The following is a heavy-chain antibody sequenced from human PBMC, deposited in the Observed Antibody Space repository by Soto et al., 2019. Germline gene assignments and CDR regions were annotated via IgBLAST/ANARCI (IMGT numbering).Heavy chain of an antibody. V-gene: IGHV3-21*06. Sequence: PGGSLRLSCAASGFAFSSYSMDWVRQAPGKGLEWVASISTSSSYIYYSDSVKGRFIISRDNAKNSMYLQMNSLRAEDTAVYYCARDVALEYLSIAARHRWFDPWGQGTLVTVSS. D-gene: IGHD6-6*01. CDR1: GFAFSSYS. CDR3: ARDVALEYLSIAARHRWFDP. CDR2: ISTSSSYI. J-gene: IGHJ5*02.